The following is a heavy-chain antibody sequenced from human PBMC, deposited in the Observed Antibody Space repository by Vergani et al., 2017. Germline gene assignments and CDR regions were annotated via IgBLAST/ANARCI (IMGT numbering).Heavy chain of an antibody. J-gene: IGHJ5*02. CDR1: GGTFSSYA. D-gene: IGHD2-21*02. CDR2: IIPIFGTA. V-gene: IGHV1-69*13. Sequence: QVQLVQSGAEVKKPGSSVKVSCKASGGTFSSYAISWVRQAPGQGLEWMGRIIPIFGTANYAQKFQGRVTITADESTSTAYMELSSLRSEDTAVYYCARVAAYCGGDCSPNWFDPWGQGTLVTVSS. CDR3: ARVAAYCGGDCSPNWFDP.